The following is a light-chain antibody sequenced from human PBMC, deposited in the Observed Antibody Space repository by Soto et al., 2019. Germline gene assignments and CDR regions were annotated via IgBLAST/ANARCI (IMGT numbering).Light chain of an antibody. Sequence: QSALTQPASVSGSPGQSITSSCTGTSSDVGGYNYVSWYQQHPGKAPKLMVYDVSNRPSGVSNRFSGSKSGNTASLTISGLQAEDEADYCCSSYTSSSTPYVFGTGTKLTVL. CDR2: DVS. J-gene: IGLJ1*01. V-gene: IGLV2-14*01. CDR1: SSDVGGYNY. CDR3: SSYTSSSTPYV.